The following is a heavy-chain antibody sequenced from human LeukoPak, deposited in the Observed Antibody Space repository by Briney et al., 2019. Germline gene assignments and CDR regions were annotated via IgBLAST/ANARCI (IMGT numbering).Heavy chain of an antibody. D-gene: IGHD5-12*01. CDR2: ISSSSSYI. V-gene: IGHV3-21*04. Sequence: GGSLRLSCAASGFSFSDYWMSWVRQAPGKGLEWVSSISSSSSYIYYADSVKGRFTISRDNAKNSLYLQMNSLRAEDTAVYYCARDPGSGYEEHFDYWGQGTLVTVSS. J-gene: IGHJ4*02. CDR3: ARDPGSGYEEHFDY. CDR1: GFSFSDYW.